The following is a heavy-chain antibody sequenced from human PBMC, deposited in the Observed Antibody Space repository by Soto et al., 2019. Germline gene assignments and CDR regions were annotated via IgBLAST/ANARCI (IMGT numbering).Heavy chain of an antibody. Sequence: SETLSLTCAVSGGSIDSGAFSLIWIRQPPGKGLEWIGYVTHSGTAYSIPSLNGRLTLSVDSSQTQFSLKLTSVTAADSAFYYCARIHWAQSSLDYWGRGILVTVSS. V-gene: IGHV4-30-2*01. D-gene: IGHD6-19*01. CDR1: GGSIDSGAFS. CDR2: VTHSGTA. J-gene: IGHJ4*02. CDR3: ARIHWAQSSLDY.